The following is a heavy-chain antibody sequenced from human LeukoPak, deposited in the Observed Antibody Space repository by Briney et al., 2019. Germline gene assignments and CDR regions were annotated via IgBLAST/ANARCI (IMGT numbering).Heavy chain of an antibody. CDR3: VKDIGDGPPYGMDV. V-gene: IGHV3-23*01. Sequence: GGSLRLSCAASGFTFSSYAMSWVRQAPGKGLEWVSAISGSGGSTYYADSVKGRFTISRDNSKNTLYLQMNSLRAEDTAVYYCVKDIGDGPPYGMDVWGQGTTVTVSS. CDR1: GFTFSSYA. J-gene: IGHJ6*02. CDR2: ISGSGGST. D-gene: IGHD3-10*01.